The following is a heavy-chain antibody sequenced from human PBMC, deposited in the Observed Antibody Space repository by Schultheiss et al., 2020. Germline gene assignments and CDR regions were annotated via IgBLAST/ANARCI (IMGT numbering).Heavy chain of an antibody. J-gene: IGHJ4*02. CDR3: ARDGPRMGATGPFDY. V-gene: IGHV3-64*04. CDR1: GFTFSSYA. D-gene: IGHD1-26*01. Sequence: GESLKISCAASGFTFSSYAMHWVRQAPGKGLEYVSAISSNGGSTYYADSVKGRFTISRDNAKNSLYLQMNSLRDEDTAVYYCARDGPRMGATGPFDYWGQGTLVTVSS. CDR2: ISSNGGST.